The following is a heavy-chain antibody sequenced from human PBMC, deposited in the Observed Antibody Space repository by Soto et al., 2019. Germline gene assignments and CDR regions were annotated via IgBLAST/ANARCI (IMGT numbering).Heavy chain of an antibody. D-gene: IGHD3-22*01. CDR1: GFTFTTAW. J-gene: IGHJ4*01. CDR2: IKSKTDGGTP. Sequence: EVQLVESGGGLVEPGGSLRLSCAASGFTFTTAWINWVRQAPGKGLEWVGRIKSKTDGGTPDFAAPVRGRXAISXDHSXXXXXXXXXXXXXXXXXXYYXTTDXXFTLKXVRFDYWGLGTLVTVS. V-gene: IGHV3-15*07. CDR3: TTDXXFTLKXVRFDY.